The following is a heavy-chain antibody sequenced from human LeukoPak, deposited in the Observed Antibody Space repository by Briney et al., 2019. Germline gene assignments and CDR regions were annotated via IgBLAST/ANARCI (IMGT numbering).Heavy chain of an antibody. V-gene: IGHV1-46*01. D-gene: IGHD1-26*01. CDR2: INPSGGST. CDR1: GYTFTSYY. Sequence: GASVKVSCKASGYTFTSYYMHWVRQAPGQGLEWMGIINPSGGSTSYAQKFQGRVTITRNSSISTAYMELSSLRSEDTAVYYCAREGNRSSDSSASYPLDYWGQGTLVTVSS. J-gene: IGHJ4*02. CDR3: AREGNRSSDSSASYPLDY.